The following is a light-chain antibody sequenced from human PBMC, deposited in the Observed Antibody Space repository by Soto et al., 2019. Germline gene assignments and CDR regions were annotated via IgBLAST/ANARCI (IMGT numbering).Light chain of an antibody. Sequence: DIVMTQSPATLSVSPGERVTLSCRASQRVSSNLAWYQQKPGQPPRLLIYGASTRATGIPARFSGSGSGTEFTLTISSLQSEDFAVYHCQQYNNWPPWTFGQGTKLEIK. J-gene: IGKJ1*01. V-gene: IGKV3-15*01. CDR2: GAS. CDR1: QRVSSN. CDR3: QQYNNWPPWT.